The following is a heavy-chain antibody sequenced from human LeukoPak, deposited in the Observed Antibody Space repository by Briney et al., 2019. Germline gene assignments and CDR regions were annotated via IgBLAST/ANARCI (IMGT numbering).Heavy chain of an antibody. Sequence: GGSLRLSCAASGFTFSSYAMSWVRQAPGKGLEWVSAISGSGGSTYYADSVKGRFTISRDNSKNTLHLQMNSLRAEDTAVYYCAKVGAGGYATDFDYWGQGTLVTVSS. V-gene: IGHV3-23*01. CDR3: AKVGAGGYATDFDY. CDR2: ISGSGGST. D-gene: IGHD5-12*01. J-gene: IGHJ4*02. CDR1: GFTFSSYA.